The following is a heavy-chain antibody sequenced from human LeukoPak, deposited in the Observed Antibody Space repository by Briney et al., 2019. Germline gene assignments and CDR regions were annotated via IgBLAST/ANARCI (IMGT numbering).Heavy chain of an antibody. CDR2: ISGSAIST. CDR1: GFTVSSNY. J-gene: IGHJ4*02. D-gene: IGHD1-7*01. Sequence: PGGSLRLSCAASGFTVSSNYMSWVRQAPGKGLEWVSTISGSAISTYYADSVKGRFTISRDNSKNTLYLQMNSLRPEDTAVYYCAKDFYPLGNYVIYFDYWGQGTLVTVSS. CDR3: AKDFYPLGNYVIYFDY. V-gene: IGHV3-23*01.